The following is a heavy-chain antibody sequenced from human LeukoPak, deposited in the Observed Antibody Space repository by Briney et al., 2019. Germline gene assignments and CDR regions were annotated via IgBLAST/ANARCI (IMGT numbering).Heavy chain of an antibody. D-gene: IGHD2-2*01. CDR3: ARQEGSTSPLDAFDI. Sequence: GESLKISCKGSGYRFTSYWIGWVRQMPGKGLEWMGIIYPGDSDTRYSPSFQGQVTISADKSISTAYLQWSSLKASDTAMYYCARQEGSTSPLDAFDIWGQGTMVTVSS. CDR2: IYPGDSDT. V-gene: IGHV5-51*01. J-gene: IGHJ3*02. CDR1: GYRFTSYW.